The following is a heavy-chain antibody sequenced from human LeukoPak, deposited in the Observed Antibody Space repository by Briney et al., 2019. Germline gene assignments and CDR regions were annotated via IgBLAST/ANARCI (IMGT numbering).Heavy chain of an antibody. CDR1: GGSISSSSYY. V-gene: IGHV4-39*02. CDR2: IYYSGST. CDR3: AREDSSSSDFDY. D-gene: IGHD6-13*01. J-gene: IGHJ4*02. Sequence: SETLSLTCTVSGGSISSSSYYWGWIRQPPGKGLEWIGSIYYSGSTYYNPSLKSRVTISVDTSKNQFSLELSSVTAADTAVYYCAREDSSSSDFDYWGQGTLVTVSS.